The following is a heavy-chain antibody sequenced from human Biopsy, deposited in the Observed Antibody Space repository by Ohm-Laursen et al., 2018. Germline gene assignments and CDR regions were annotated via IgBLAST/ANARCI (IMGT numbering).Heavy chain of an antibody. CDR2: IYTSGIT. D-gene: IGHD1-14*01. Sequence: GTLSLTCTVSGGSLSSYSWSWIRQPARKGLEWIGQIYTSGITNYNPSLKSRVTMSVDTSKNKFSLRVSSVTAADTAVYYCARDRDRRGWFDPWGQGTLVTVSS. CDR1: GGSLSSYS. V-gene: IGHV4-4*07. CDR3: ARDRDRRGWFDP. J-gene: IGHJ5*02.